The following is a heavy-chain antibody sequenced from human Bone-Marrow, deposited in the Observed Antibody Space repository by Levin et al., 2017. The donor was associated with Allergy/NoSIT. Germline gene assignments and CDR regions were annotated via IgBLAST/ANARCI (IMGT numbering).Heavy chain of an antibody. Sequence: SETLSLTCAVSGGSISSGGQSWGWIRQPPGRGLEWIGDFFHSGRSYYNPSLSSRVSISVDKSKNRFSLNIDSVTAADTSVYYCVREDNWNYFDYWGLGILVTVS. V-gene: IGHV4-30-2*01. D-gene: IGHD1-20*01. CDR3: VREDNWNYFDY. J-gene: IGHJ4*02. CDR1: GGSISSGGQS. CDR2: FFHSGRS.